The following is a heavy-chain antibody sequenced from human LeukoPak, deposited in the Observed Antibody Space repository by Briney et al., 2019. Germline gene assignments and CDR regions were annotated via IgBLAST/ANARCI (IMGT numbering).Heavy chain of an antibody. CDR1: GYTFNHHG. CDR2: ISCFNGDT. J-gene: IGHJ4*02. Sequence: ASVKVSCKASGYTFNHHGISWVRQAPGQGLEWMGWISCFNGDTRYAQKFQGRVTMTTDTSTTTAYMELRSLRSDDTALYYCARDPTNTSGRYAYFDYWGQGTLVTVSS. CDR3: ARDPTNTSGRYAYFDY. V-gene: IGHV1-18*01. D-gene: IGHD6-19*01.